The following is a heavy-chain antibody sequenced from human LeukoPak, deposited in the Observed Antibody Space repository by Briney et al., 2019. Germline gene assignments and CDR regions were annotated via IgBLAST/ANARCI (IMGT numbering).Heavy chain of an antibody. CDR2: ISGSGGGT. V-gene: IGHV3-23*01. D-gene: IGHD5-18*01. CDR1: GFTFSNSI. J-gene: IGHJ4*02. Sequence: GGSLRLSCAASGFTFSNSIMSWVRQAPGKELEWVSAISGSGGGTFYSDSVKGRFTISRDNSKNTLYLQMNSLRAEDTAVYYCAKHSGHSYGAFDYWGQGTLVTVSS. CDR3: AKHSGHSYGAFDY.